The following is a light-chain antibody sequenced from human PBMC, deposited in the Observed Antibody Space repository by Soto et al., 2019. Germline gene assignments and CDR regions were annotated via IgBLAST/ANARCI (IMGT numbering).Light chain of an antibody. CDR2: TNN. Sequence: QAVLTQPPSASGTPGQTVAISCSGSSSNIGDNSVNWYQQLPGTAPKLVMYTNNKRPSGVPDRFSGSKSGTSASLAISGLQSEDEAEYYCAAWDGSLSGWVFGGGTKLTVL. CDR3: AAWDGSLSGWV. CDR1: SSNIGDNS. V-gene: IGLV1-44*01. J-gene: IGLJ3*02.